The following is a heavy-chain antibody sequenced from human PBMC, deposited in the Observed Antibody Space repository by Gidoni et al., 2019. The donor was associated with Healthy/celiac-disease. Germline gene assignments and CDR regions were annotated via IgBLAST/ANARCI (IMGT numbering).Heavy chain of an antibody. CDR3: ARDPTRAAADYFFDY. CDR1: GFPLRSYA. D-gene: IGHD6-13*01. V-gene: IGHV3-30-3*01. Sequence: QVQLVESGGGVVQPGRSLRLSCAASGFPLRSYAMHWVRQAPGKGLEWVAVISYDGSNKDYADSVKGRFTISRDNSKNTLYLQMNSLRAEDTAVYYCARDPTRAAADYFFDYWGQGTLVTVSS. CDR2: ISYDGSNK. J-gene: IGHJ4*02.